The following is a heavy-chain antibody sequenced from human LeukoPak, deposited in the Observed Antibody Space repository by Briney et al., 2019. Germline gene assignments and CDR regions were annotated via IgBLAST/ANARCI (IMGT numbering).Heavy chain of an antibody. CDR3: ARDSATTVTISSPDYYYGMDV. D-gene: IGHD4-17*01. V-gene: IGHV1-3*01. Sequence: ASVKVSCKASGYTFTSYAMHWVRQAPGQRLEWMGWINAGNGNTKYSQKFQGRVTITRDTSASTAYMELSSLRSEDTAVYYCARDSATTVTISSPDYYYGMDVWGQGTTVTVSS. J-gene: IGHJ6*02. CDR2: INAGNGNT. CDR1: GYTFTSYA.